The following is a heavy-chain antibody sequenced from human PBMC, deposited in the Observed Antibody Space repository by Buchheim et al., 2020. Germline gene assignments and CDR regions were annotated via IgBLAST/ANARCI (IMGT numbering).Heavy chain of an antibody. CDR2: IHYTESA. D-gene: IGHD5-12*01. CDR3: VREGRGYSGYDYDY. Sequence: QVQLHESGPGLVKPSQTLSLTCNVTSGSISSSDYYWSWIRQPPGKALEYIGNIHYTESAYYNPSLKSRVTISKDTSRNQFSLNLNSVTAADTAVYYCVREGRGYSGYDYDYWGPGSL. J-gene: IGHJ4*02. V-gene: IGHV4-30-4*01. CDR1: SGSISSSDYY.